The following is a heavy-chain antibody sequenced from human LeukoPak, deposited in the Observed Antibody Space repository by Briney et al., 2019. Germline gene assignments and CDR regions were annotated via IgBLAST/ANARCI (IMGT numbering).Heavy chain of an antibody. Sequence: GGSLRLSCAASGFTFSKYSMNWVRQAPGKGLEWVSFISSSSYIHYADSVKGRFTISRDNAQNSLYLQMNSLRAEDSSVYYCARPTTVTTISADAFDIWGQGTMVTVSS. J-gene: IGHJ3*02. V-gene: IGHV3-21*01. CDR2: ISSSSYI. CDR3: ARPTTVTTISADAFDI. CDR1: GFTFSKYS. D-gene: IGHD4-17*01.